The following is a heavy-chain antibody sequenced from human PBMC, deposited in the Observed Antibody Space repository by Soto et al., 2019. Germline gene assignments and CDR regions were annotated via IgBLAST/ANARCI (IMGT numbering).Heavy chain of an antibody. D-gene: IGHD5-12*01. CDR1: GYSFTNYW. J-gene: IGHJ6*02. Sequence: PGDSLTISWKGSGYSFTNYWIGWVRQMPGKGLEWMGIIYPGDSDTRYSPSFQGQVTISADKSISTAYLQWSSLKASDTAMYYCARLLWVSSGPYGMDVWGQGTTVTVSS. V-gene: IGHV5-51*01. CDR2: IYPGDSDT. CDR3: ARLLWVSSGPYGMDV.